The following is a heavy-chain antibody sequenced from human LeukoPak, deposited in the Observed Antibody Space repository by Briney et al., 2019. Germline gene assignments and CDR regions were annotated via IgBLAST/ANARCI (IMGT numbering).Heavy chain of an antibody. CDR2: IYYSGST. CDR1: GGSISSSSYY. J-gene: IGHJ4*02. D-gene: IGHD2-2*01. Sequence: KPSETLSLTCTVSGGSISSSSYYWGWIRQPPGKGLEWIGSIYYSGSTYYNPSLKSRVTISVDTSKNQFSLKLSSVTAADTAVYYCARSLRPYCSSTSCARGGFDYWGQGTLVTVSS. CDR3: ARSLRPYCSSTSCARGGFDY. V-gene: IGHV4-39*07.